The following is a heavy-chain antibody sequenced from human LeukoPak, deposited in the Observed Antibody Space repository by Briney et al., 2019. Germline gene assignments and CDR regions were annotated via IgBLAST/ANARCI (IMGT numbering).Heavy chain of an antibody. V-gene: IGHV4-39*07. CDR1: GGSISSTSYY. Sequence: SGTLSLTCTVSGGSISSTSYYWGWVRQPPGKELEWIGSIYYSGDTYYNPSLRSRVTISVDTSKNQFSLKLSSVTAADTAVYYCARDIPYYYGSGSYYNDGAFDIWGQGTMVTVSS. CDR3: ARDIPYYYGSGSYYNDGAFDI. CDR2: IYYSGDT. D-gene: IGHD3-10*01. J-gene: IGHJ3*02.